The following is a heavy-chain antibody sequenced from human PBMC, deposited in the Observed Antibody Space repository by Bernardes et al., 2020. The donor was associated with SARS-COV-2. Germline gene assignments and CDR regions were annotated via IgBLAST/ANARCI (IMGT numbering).Heavy chain of an antibody. V-gene: IGHV1-18*01. CDR2: ISAYNGDT. J-gene: IGHJ4*02. D-gene: IGHD5-12*01. CDR3: ARDSDTVPTNLDY. Sequence: ASMKVSCKASGYTFTNSGISWVRQAPGQGLEWMGWISAYNGDTNYAQKLQGRVTMTTDTSTSVAYMELRSLSSDDTAVYYCARDSDTVPTNLDYWGQGTLVAVSS. CDR1: GYTFTNSG.